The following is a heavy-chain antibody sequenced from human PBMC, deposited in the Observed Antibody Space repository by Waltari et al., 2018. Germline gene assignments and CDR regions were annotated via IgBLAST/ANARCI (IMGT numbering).Heavy chain of an antibody. CDR1: GGSISSYY. CDR2: SSSSSSYI. D-gene: IGHD5-12*01. CDR3: ARCGYDNSVRCNWFDP. V-gene: IGHV3-21*01. J-gene: IGHJ5*02. Sequence: VQLQESGPGLVKPSETLSLTCTVSGGSISSYYLSWIRPPPGKGLEWVSSSSSSSSYIYDADSVKGRFTISRDNAKNSLYLQMNSLRAEDTAVYYCARCGYDNSVRCNWFDPWGQGTLVTVSS.